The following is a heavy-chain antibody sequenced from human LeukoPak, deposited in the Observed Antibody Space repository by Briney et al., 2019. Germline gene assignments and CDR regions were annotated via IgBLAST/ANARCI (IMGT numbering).Heavy chain of an antibody. V-gene: IGHV1-2*06. J-gene: IGHJ5*02. Sequence: ASVKVSCKASGYTFTGYYMHWVRQAPGQGLEWMGRINPNSGGTNYAQKFQGRVTMTRDTSISTAYVELSRLRSGDTAVYYCARGLSSSLAPNNWFDPWGQGTLVTVSS. CDR2: INPNSGGT. D-gene: IGHD6-6*01. CDR3: ARGLSSSLAPNNWFDP. CDR1: GYTFTGYY.